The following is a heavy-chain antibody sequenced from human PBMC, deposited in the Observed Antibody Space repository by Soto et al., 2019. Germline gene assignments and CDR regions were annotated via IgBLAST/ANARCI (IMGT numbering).Heavy chain of an antibody. CDR3: ARRTNPAGGCFDA. CDR2: IDYSGTT. Sequence: SEKLSLTCTVSGGSISSSSYHWGWIRQPPGKGLEWVGSIDYSGTTFYNASLNSRVTISADTSKNQFSLKLSSVTAADTALYYCARRTNPAGGCFDASGQGAAVTV. D-gene: IGHD2-2*01. CDR1: GGSISSSSYH. J-gene: IGHJ5*02. V-gene: IGHV4-39*01.